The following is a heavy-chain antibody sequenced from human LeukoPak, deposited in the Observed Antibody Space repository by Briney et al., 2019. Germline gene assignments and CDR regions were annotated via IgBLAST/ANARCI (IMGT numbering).Heavy chain of an antibody. V-gene: IGHV3-7*01. CDR1: GFTFSSYW. Sequence: PGGPLRLSCAASGFTFSSYWMSWVRQAPGKGLGWVANIKQDGSEKYYVDSVKGRFTISRDNAKNSLYLQMNSLRAEDTAVYYCARELGRYYMDVWGKGTTVTVSS. J-gene: IGHJ6*03. CDR3: ARELGRYYMDV. CDR2: IKQDGSEK.